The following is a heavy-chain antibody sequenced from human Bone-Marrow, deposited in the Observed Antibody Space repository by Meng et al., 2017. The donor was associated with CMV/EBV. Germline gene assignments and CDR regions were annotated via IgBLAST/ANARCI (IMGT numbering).Heavy chain of an antibody. CDR1: GFTFSSYD. J-gene: IGHJ4*02. CDR3: ARDTHGWNYYDY. D-gene: IGHD2-15*01. Sequence: GESLKISCAACGFTFSSYDMHWVRQATGKGLEWVSAIGTAGDTYYPGSVKGQFTISRENAKNSLYLQMNSLRAGDTAVYYCARDTHGWNYYDYWGQGTLVTVSS. V-gene: IGHV3-13*03. CDR2: IGTAGDT.